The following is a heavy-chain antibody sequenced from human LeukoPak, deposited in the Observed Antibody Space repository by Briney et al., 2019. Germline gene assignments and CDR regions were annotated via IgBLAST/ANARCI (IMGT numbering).Heavy chain of an antibody. CDR3: ARVSRNSITLSFDY. V-gene: IGHV3-21*01. CDR1: GFTFRNYW. J-gene: IGHJ4*02. CDR2: ISSSSSYI. D-gene: IGHD3-3*01. Sequence: GALRLSCVVSGFTFRNYWMNWVRQAPGKGLEWVSSISSSSSYIYYADSVKGRFTISRDNAKNSLYLQMNSLRAEDTAVYYCARVSRNSITLSFDYWGQGTLVTVSS.